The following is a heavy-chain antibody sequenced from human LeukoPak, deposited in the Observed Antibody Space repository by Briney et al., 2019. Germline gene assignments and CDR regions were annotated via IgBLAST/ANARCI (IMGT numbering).Heavy chain of an antibody. CDR3: ARSQITYYYYYYGMDV. V-gene: IGHV1-69*13. Sequence: SVKVSCKASGGTFSSYAISWVRQAPGQGLEWMGGIIPIFGTANYAQKFQGRVTITADESTSTAYMELSSLRYEDTAVYYCARSQITYYYYYYGMDVWGQGTTVTVSS. D-gene: IGHD1-14*01. CDR2: IIPIFGTA. J-gene: IGHJ6*02. CDR1: GGTFSSYA.